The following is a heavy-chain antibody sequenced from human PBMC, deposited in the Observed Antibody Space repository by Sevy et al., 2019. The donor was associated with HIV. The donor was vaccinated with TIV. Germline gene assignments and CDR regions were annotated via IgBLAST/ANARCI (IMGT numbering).Heavy chain of an antibody. J-gene: IGHJ4*02. CDR3: ATAREYYEDSSGYLDY. CDR2: FDPEDGET. Sequence: ASVKVSCKVSGYTLTELSMHWVRQAPGKGLEWMGRFDPEDGETIFAQKFQGRVTMTEDTSTDTAYMELSSLRSEDTAVYYCATAREYYEDSSGYLDYRGQGTLVTVSS. CDR1: GYTLTELS. D-gene: IGHD3-22*01. V-gene: IGHV1-24*01.